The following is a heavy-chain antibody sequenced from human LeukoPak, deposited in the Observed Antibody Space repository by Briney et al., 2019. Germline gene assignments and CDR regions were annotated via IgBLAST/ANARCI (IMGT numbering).Heavy chain of an antibody. CDR1: GYTFTDYY. CDR3: ARAQIAAAGTNNWFDP. CDR2: INPNSGGT. Sequence: ASVKVSCKASGYTFTDYYIHWVRQAPGQGLEWMGRINPNSGGTNYAQKFQGRVTMTRDTSISTAYMELSRLRSDDTAVYYCARAQIAAAGTNNWFDPWGQGTLVTVSS. J-gene: IGHJ5*02. V-gene: IGHV1-2*06. D-gene: IGHD6-13*01.